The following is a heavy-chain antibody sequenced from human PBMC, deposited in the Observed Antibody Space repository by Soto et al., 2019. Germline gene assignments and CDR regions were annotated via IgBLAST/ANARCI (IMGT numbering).Heavy chain of an antibody. J-gene: IGHJ4*02. CDR2: IYYSGST. CDR1: GGSISSYY. CDR3: ARESFYDSGGFHGFDY. D-gene: IGHD3-22*01. Sequence: PSETLSLTCTVSGGSISSYYWSWIRQPPGKGLEWIGYIYYSGSTNYNPSLKSRVTISVDTSKNQFSLKLSSETAVDTAVYYCARESFYDSGGFHGFDYWGQGTLVTVSS. V-gene: IGHV4-59*01.